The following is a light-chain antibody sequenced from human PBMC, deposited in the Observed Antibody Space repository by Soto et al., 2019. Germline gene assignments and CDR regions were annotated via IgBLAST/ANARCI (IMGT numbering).Light chain of an antibody. J-gene: IGLJ1*01. Sequence: QSVLTQPPSVSGAPGQRVTISCTGSSSNIGAGYDVHWYQQLPGTVPKLLIYGNSNRPSGVPDRFSGSKSGTSASLAITGLQAEDEADYYCQSYDSRRSYVLGTGTKLTVL. CDR2: GNS. CDR3: QSYDSRRSYV. V-gene: IGLV1-40*01. CDR1: SSNIGAGYD.